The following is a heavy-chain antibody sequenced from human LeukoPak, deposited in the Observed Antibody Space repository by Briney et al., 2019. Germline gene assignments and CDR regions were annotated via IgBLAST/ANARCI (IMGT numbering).Heavy chain of an antibody. V-gene: IGHV3-23*01. D-gene: IGHD6-13*01. CDR2: ISGSGDST. CDR3: AKTRPLDSSSWSHGDY. J-gene: IGHJ4*02. CDR1: GFTFSRYA. Sequence: GGSLRLSCATSGFTFSRYAMHWVRQAPGKGLEWVSAISGSGDSTYYGDSVKGRFTISRDNSKNTLYLQMNSLRAEDTAVYYCAKTRPLDSSSWSHGDYWGQGTLVTVSS.